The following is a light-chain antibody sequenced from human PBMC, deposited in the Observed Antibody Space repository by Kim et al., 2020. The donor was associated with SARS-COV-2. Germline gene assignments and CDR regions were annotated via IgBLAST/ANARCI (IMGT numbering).Light chain of an antibody. J-gene: IGKJ1*01. CDR2: AAS. CDR1: QSINRY. CDR3: HQSSSTPLA. V-gene: IGKV1-39*01. Sequence: DIQMTQSPSSLSASVGDRVTIACRASQSINRYLNWYQQKLGEAPKLLIYAASGLQSGVPSRFSGNGSGTDFTLTISSLQPENFANYYSHQSSSTPLAFGQGSKVDIK.